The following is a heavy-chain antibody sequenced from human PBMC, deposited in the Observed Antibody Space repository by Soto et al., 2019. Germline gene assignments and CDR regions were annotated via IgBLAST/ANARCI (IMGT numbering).Heavy chain of an antibody. J-gene: IGHJ6*02. CDR1: GGTLSSYA. V-gene: IGHV1-69*01. Sequence: GASVKGSCKGSGGTLSSYAISWVRQAPGQRLEWMGGIIPIFGTANYAQKFQGRVTITADESTSTAYMELSSLRSEDTAVYYCASEIAAAAPYYYYGMDVWGQGTTVTVSS. D-gene: IGHD6-13*01. CDR3: ASEIAAAAPYYYYGMDV. CDR2: IIPIFGTA.